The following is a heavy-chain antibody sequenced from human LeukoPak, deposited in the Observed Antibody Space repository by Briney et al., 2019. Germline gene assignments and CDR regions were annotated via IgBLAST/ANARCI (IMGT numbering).Heavy chain of an antibody. CDR3: AKFGADYDMFV. CDR1: GGSISGYY. CDR2: IYYNGKA. V-gene: IGHV4-59*13. Sequence: SETLSLTCTVSGGSISGYYWTWIRQPPGKGLEWIGQIYYNGKADYNPSLESRITISVDTSKNQMSLRLNSVTAADTAIYYCAKFGADYDMFVWGQGVTVAVSS. D-gene: IGHD3-16*01. J-gene: IGHJ6*02.